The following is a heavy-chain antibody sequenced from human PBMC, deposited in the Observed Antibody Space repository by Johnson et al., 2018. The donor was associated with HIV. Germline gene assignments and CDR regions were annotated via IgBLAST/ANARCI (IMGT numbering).Heavy chain of an antibody. D-gene: IGHD6-19*01. Sequence: MLLVESGGGLVQPGGSLRLSCAASGFTVSSNYMSWVRQAPGKGLEWVSVIYSGGSTYYADSVKGRFTISRDNSKNTLYLQMNSLRAEDTAVYNCAKVRSGWTGAFDIWGQGTMVTVSS. CDR1: GFTVSSNY. J-gene: IGHJ3*02. V-gene: IGHV3-66*01. CDR2: IYSGGST. CDR3: AKVRSGWTGAFDI.